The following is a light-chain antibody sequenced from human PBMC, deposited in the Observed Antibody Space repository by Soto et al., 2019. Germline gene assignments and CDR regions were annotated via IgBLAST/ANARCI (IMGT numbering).Light chain of an antibody. CDR1: SGHSSYS. Sequence: QTVVTQSPSASASLGASVKLTCSLSSGHSSYSIAWHQQQPEKGPRYLMKLNNDGSHSKGDGIPDRFSGSSSGAERYLTISSLQSEDEADYYCQTGATYGVFGGGTKVTVL. V-gene: IGLV4-69*01. J-gene: IGLJ2*01. CDR2: LNNDGSH. CDR3: QTGATYGV.